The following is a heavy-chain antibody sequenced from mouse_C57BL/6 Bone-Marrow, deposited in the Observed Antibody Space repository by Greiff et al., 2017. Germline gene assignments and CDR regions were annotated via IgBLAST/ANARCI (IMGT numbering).Heavy chain of an antibody. CDR1: GISITTGNYR. CDR3: ARSNSYYFDY. Sequence: EVKLLESGPGLVKPSQTVFLTCTVTGISITTGNYRWSWIRQFPGNKLEWIGYIYYSGTITYNPSLTSRTTISRDTPKNQFFLEMNSLTAEDTATYYCARSNSYYFDYWGQGTTLTVSS. V-gene: IGHV3-5*01. D-gene: IGHD2-5*01. J-gene: IGHJ2*01. CDR2: IYYSGTI.